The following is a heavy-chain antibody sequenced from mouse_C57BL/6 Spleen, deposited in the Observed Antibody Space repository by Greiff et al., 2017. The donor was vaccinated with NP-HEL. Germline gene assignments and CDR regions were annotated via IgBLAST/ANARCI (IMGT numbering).Heavy chain of an antibody. Sequence: DVMLVESGGGLVKPGGSLKLSCAASGFTFSDYGMHWVRQAPEKGLEWVAYISSGSSTIYYADTVKGRFTISRDNAKNTLFLQMTSLRSEDTAMYYCARRVAYYFDNWGQGTTLTVSS. J-gene: IGHJ2*01. V-gene: IGHV5-17*01. CDR1: GFTFSDYG. D-gene: IGHD1-1*02. CDR2: ISSGSSTI. CDR3: ARRVAYYFDN.